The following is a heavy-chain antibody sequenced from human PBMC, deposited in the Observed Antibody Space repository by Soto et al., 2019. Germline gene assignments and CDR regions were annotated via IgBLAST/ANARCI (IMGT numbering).Heavy chain of an antibody. J-gene: IGHJ3*01. D-gene: IGHD2-15*01. V-gene: IGHV5-10-1*01. CDR2: IDPTASFT. CDR1: GYKCTTFW. CDR3: ARPASGGSRDAFDV. Sequence: PGESLKISCKASGYKCTTFWLNWVRQTPGKGLEWLGRIDPTASFTNYSPPFEGHVTISVDRSISTAYLQWNSLQASDTAIYYCARPASGGSRDAFDVWGQGTTVTVSS.